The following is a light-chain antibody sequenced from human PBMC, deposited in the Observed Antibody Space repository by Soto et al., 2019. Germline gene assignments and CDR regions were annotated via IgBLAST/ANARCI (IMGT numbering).Light chain of an antibody. CDR2: DAS. V-gene: IGKV3-11*01. CDR1: QSVGSY. CDR3: QQRNRWPPIFT. Sequence: EIVLTQSPATLSLSPGERATLSCRASQSVGSYLAWYQQKPGQAPRLLIYDASNRATGIPARFSGRGSGTDFTLTISSLEPEDFAGYYCQQRNRWPPIFTFGPGTKVDFK. J-gene: IGKJ3*01.